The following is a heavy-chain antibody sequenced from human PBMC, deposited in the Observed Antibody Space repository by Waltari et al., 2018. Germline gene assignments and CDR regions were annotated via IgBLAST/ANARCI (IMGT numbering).Heavy chain of an antibody. Sequence: EVQLVESGGGLVQPGRSLRISCAASGFTFDDYAMHWVRPAQGKGLEWVSGISWNSGSIGYADSVKGRFTISRDNAKNSLYLQMNSLRAEDTALYYCAKGGEALNLGLDAFDIWGQGTMVTVSS. J-gene: IGHJ3*02. CDR2: ISWNSGSI. CDR3: AKGGEALNLGLDAFDI. CDR1: GFTFDDYA. D-gene: IGHD1-7*01. V-gene: IGHV3-9*01.